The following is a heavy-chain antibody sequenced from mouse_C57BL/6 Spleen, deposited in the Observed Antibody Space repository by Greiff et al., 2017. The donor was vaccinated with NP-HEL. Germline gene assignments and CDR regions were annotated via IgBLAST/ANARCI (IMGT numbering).Heavy chain of an antibody. J-gene: IGHJ1*03. CDR1: GYAFSSSW. D-gene: IGHD2-4*01. CDR3: ARWEIRRYFDV. V-gene: IGHV1-82*01. Sequence: VQLQQSGPELVKPGASVKISCKASGYAFSSSWMNWVKQRPGKGLEWIGRIYPGDGDTNYNGKFKGKATLTADKSSSTAYMQLRSLTSEDSAVYFCARWEIRRYFDVWGTGTTVTVSS. CDR2: IYPGDGDT.